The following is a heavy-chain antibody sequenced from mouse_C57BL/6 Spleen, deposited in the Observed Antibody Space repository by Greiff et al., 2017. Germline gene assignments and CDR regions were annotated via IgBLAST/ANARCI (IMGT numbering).Heavy chain of an antibody. J-gene: IGHJ3*01. CDR1: GYTFTDYN. V-gene: IGHV1-22*01. D-gene: IGHD2-3*01. Sequence: EVQLQQSGPELVKPGASVKMSCKASGYTFTDYNMHWVKQSHGKSLEWIGYINPNNGGTSYNQKFKGKATLTVNKSSSTAYMELRSLTSEDSAVYYCAKHGYYRAIAYWGQGTLVTVSA. CDR3: AKHGYYRAIAY. CDR2: INPNNGGT.